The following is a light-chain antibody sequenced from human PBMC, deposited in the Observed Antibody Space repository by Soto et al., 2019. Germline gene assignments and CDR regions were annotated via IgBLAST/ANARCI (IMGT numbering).Light chain of an antibody. CDR1: QSVLYSSNNKNY. CDR3: QQYYSTRPST. V-gene: IGKV4-1*01. CDR2: WAS. Sequence: DIVMTQSPDSLAVSLGERATINCKSSQSVLYSSNNKNYLAWYQQKSGQPPKLLIYWASTRESGVPDRFSGSGSGGDFTLTISSLQAEDVAVYYCQQYYSTRPSTFGGGTKVEIK. J-gene: IGKJ4*01.